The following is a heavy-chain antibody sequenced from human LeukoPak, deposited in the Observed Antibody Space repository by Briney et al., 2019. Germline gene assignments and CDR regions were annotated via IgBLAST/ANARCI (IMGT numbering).Heavy chain of an antibody. J-gene: IGHJ4*02. CDR3: ARACLRNSGWYPCFDY. D-gene: IGHD6-19*01. Sequence: GGSLRLSCATSGFTFSSYWMHWVRQAPGKGLVWVSRINSDGSSTSYAASVKGRFTISRDNAKNTLYLQMNSLRAEDTAVYYCARACLRNSGWYPCFDYWGQGTLVTVSS. CDR1: GFTFSSYW. V-gene: IGHV3-74*01. CDR2: INSDGSST.